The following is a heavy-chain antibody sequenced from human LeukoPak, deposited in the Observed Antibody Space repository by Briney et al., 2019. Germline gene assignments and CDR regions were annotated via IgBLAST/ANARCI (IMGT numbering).Heavy chain of an antibody. D-gene: IGHD6-13*01. CDR3: ARSGSSWPLFDY. CDR2: IIPILGIA. CDR1: GGTFSSYA. V-gene: IGHV1-69*04. Sequence: GASVKVSCKASGGTFSSYAISWVRQAPGQGLEWMGRIIPILGIANYAQKFQGRVTITADKSTSTAYMELSSLRSEDTAVYYCARSGSSWPLFDYWGQGTLVTVSS. J-gene: IGHJ4*02.